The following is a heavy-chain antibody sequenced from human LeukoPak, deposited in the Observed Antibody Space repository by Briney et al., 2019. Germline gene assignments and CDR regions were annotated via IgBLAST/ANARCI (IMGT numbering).Heavy chain of an antibody. CDR2: IISGSGSRT. CDR1: GFTFSNYA. Sequence: GGSLRLSCAASGFTFSNYAMSWVRQAPGKGLEWVSAIISGSGSRTYYADSVKGRFTISRDNSKNTLYLQMNSLRAEDTAVYYCAKVWELYYFDHWGQGTLVTVSS. V-gene: IGHV3-23*01. J-gene: IGHJ4*02. CDR3: AKVWELYYFDH. D-gene: IGHD1-26*01.